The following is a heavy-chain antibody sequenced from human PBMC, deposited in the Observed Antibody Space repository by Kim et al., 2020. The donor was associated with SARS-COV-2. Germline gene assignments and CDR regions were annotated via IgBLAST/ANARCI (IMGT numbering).Heavy chain of an antibody. CDR2: ISWNSGTI. D-gene: IGHD3-10*01. V-gene: IGHV3-9*01. CDR3: AKPKIIMLQGVLYGMDL. CDR1: GFTFADYA. J-gene: IGHJ6*01. Sequence: GGSLRPSCAASGFTFADYAMHWVRQAPGKGLEWVSGISWNSGTIGYADSVKGRFNISRDNAKNSLYLQMNSLRTEDTALYYCAKPKIIMLQGVLYGMDL.